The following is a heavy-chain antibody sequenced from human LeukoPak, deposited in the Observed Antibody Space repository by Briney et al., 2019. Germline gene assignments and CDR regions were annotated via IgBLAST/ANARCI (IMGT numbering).Heavy chain of an antibody. CDR3: ARDGGGPDAFDI. J-gene: IGHJ3*02. Sequence: TGGSLRLSCAASGLTFSINSFNWVRQAPGKGLEWVSHIASDSSSKHYADSVRGRFTTSRDNAANSLYLHMNSLRAEDTAVYYCARDGGGPDAFDIWGQGTMVTVS. CDR1: GLTFSINS. V-gene: IGHV3-48*01. CDR2: IASDSSSK.